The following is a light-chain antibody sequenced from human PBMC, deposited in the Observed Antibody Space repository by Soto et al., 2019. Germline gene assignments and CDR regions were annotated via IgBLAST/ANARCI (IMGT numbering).Light chain of an antibody. CDR2: DAS. V-gene: IGKV3-11*01. CDR3: QQRSYGYT. J-gene: IGKJ2*01. Sequence: EIVLTQSPGTLSLSPGERATLSCRASQHISTFLAWYQHKVGQAPRLLISDASKRAIGTPARFSGSGSGTDFTLTISSLEPEDFAVYYCQQRSYGYTFGQGTKLEI. CDR1: QHISTF.